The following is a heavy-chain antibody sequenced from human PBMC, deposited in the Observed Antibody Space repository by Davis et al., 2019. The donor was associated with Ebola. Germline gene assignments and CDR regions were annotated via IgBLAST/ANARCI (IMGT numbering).Heavy chain of an antibody. CDR2: INPITGGT. J-gene: IGHJ3*02. V-gene: IGHV1-46*01. Sequence: ASVKVSCKASGYRFTSYYMHWVRQAPGQGLEWMGIINPITGGTSYAQNFQARVNMTRDTSRSTVYMELSSLRSEDTAVYYCAREGGRYYDSSGYVFDIWGQGTMVKVSS. D-gene: IGHD3-22*01. CDR1: GYRFTSYY. CDR3: AREGGRYYDSSGYVFDI.